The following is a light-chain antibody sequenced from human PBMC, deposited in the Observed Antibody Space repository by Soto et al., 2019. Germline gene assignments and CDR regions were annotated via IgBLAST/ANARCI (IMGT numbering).Light chain of an antibody. CDR1: QSVSSSY. J-gene: IGKJ3*01. V-gene: IGKV3-20*01. CDR3: QQYGSSRFT. Sequence: ELVLTQSPGPLPLSPGERATLSCRATQSVSSSYLAWYQQKPGQAPRLLIYAASSRATGIPDRFSGSGSGTDFTLTISRLEPEDFAVYYCQQYGSSRFTFGPGTKVDIK. CDR2: AAS.